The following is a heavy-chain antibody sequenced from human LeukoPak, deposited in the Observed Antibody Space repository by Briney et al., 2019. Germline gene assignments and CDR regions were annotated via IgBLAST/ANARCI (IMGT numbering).Heavy chain of an antibody. V-gene: IGHV1-69*04. J-gene: IGHJ4*02. Sequence: ASVKVSCKASGGTFSSYAISWVRQAPGQGLEWMGRIIPILGIANYAQKFQGRVTITADKSTSTAYMELSSLRSEDTAVYYCARDLNTDIVVVPAASHYFDHWGQGTLVTVSS. D-gene: IGHD2-2*01. CDR3: ARDLNTDIVVVPAASHYFDH. CDR1: GGTFSSYA. CDR2: IIPILGIA.